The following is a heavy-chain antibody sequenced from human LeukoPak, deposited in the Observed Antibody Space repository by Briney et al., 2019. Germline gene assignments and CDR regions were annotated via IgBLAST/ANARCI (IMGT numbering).Heavy chain of an antibody. Sequence: ASVKVSCKTSGYTFNNYGITWVRQAPGRGLEWMGRISVYNGNTNYAQKLQGRVTMTTDTSTSTAYMELRSLRSDDTAVYYCARDSRPYYYGSGSYLGFLFWGQGTLVTVSS. V-gene: IGHV1-18*01. D-gene: IGHD3-10*01. CDR2: ISVYNGNT. CDR3: ARDSRPYYYGSGSYLGFLF. J-gene: IGHJ4*02. CDR1: GYTFNNYG.